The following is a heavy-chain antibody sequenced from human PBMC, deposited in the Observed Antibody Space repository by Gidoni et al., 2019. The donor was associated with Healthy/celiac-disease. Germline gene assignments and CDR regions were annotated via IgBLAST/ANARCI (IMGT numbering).Heavy chain of an antibody. Sequence: EVQLVESGGGLVQPGRSLRLSCAASGFTFDDYAMPWVRQAPGKGREWVSGISWNSCSIGYADSVKGRFTISRDNAKNSLYLQMNSLRAEDTALYYCAKDKWGSLPGYYFDYWGQGTLVTVSS. CDR2: ISWNSCSI. V-gene: IGHV3-9*01. D-gene: IGHD1-26*01. J-gene: IGHJ4*02. CDR3: AKDKWGSLPGYYFDY. CDR1: GFTFDDYA.